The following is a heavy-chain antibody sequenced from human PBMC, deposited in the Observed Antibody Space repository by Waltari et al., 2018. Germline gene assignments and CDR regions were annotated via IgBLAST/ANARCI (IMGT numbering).Heavy chain of an antibody. D-gene: IGHD7-27*01. J-gene: IGHJ5*02. V-gene: IGHV4-34*01. CDR2: ISHSGGP. CDR3: ARTWGNSPPLGWLDP. CDR1: GGPFIDYS. Sequence: QVQLHQWGAGLLKPSETLSLTCAVSGGPFIDYSWSWIRKPPGKGLEWIGEISHSGGPHYTPSLRGRVTMSVDTSKKRFSLKLTSVTAADTAVYFCARTWGNSPPLGWLDPWGQGTRVTISS.